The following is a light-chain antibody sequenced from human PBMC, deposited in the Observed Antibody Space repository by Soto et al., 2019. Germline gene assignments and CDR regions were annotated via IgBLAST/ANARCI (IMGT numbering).Light chain of an antibody. CDR1: SSDVGGYNY. V-gene: IGLV2-14*01. CDR3: SSYTSSSFVV. CDR2: DVS. Sequence: QSALTQPASVSGSPGQSITISCTGTSSDVGGYNYVSWYQQHPGKAPKLMIYDVSNRPSGVSNRFSGSKSGNTASLTISGLQAEDEADYYFSSYTSSSFVVFGGGTQLTVL. J-gene: IGLJ2*01.